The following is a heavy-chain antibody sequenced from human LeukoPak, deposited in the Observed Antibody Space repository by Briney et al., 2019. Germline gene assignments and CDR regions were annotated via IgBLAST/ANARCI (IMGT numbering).Heavy chain of an antibody. CDR2: INPSGGST. Sequence: ASVKVSCKASGYTFTSYYMHWVRQAPGQGLEWMGIINPSGGSTSYAQKFQGRVTMTRDTSTSTVYMELSSLRSEDTAVYCCARVKYSSSWYPIYYFDYWGQGTLVTVSS. D-gene: IGHD6-13*01. V-gene: IGHV1-46*01. CDR3: ARVKYSSSWYPIYYFDY. J-gene: IGHJ4*02. CDR1: GYTFTSYY.